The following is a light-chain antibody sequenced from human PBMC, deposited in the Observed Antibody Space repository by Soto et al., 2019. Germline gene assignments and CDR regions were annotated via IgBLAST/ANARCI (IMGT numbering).Light chain of an antibody. CDR1: QSISTW. CDR2: DAS. V-gene: IGKV1-5*01. CDR3: QQYNSYPWS. J-gene: IGKJ1*01. Sequence: SQMTESPTTLSASGRDRVTITCGASQSISTWLAWYQQKPGKAPKLLIYDASSLESGVPSRFSGSGSGTEFTLTISSLQPDDFAPYYCQQYNSYPWSFAEGTKVDIK.